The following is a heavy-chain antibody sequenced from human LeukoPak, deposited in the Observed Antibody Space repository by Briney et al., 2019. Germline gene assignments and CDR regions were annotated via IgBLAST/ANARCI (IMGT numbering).Heavy chain of an antibody. CDR2: VYNSGDT. V-gene: IGHV4-59*08. CDR3: ARLKLGAYFDL. D-gene: IGHD3-16*01. J-gene: IGHJ2*01. CDR1: GGSTSSDY. Sequence: SETLSLTCTVSGGSTSSDYWSWIRHSPGKGLEWVGYVYNSGDTGKNPSLKSRVTILLDTSKNQCSLKLTSVSAADTAVYYCARLKLGAYFDLWGRGTLVTVSS.